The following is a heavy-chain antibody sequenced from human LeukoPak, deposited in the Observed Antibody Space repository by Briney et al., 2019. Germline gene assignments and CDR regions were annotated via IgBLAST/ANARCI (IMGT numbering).Heavy chain of an antibody. CDR2: ISYDGSNK. Sequence: GSLRLSCAASGFTFSSYGMHWVRQAPGKGLEWVAVISYDGSNKYYADSVKGRFTISRDNSKNTLYLQMNSLRAEDTAVYYCVKSGYYDSSGYVDYWGQGTLVTVSS. CDR3: VKSGYYDSSGYVDY. CDR1: GFTFSSYG. D-gene: IGHD3-22*01. V-gene: IGHV3-30*18. J-gene: IGHJ4*02.